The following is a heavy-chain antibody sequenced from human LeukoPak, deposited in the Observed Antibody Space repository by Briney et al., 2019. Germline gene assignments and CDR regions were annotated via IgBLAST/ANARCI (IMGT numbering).Heavy chain of an antibody. J-gene: IGHJ4*02. CDR2: IYSGGST. V-gene: IGHV3-53*01. Sequence: GRSLRLSCAASGFTASSNYMSWVRQAPGKGLEWVSVIYSGGSTYYADSVKGRFTISRDNSKNTLYLQMNSLRAEDTAVYYCARDAYYYDSSGPVDWGQGTLVTVSS. D-gene: IGHD3-22*01. CDR1: GFTASSNY. CDR3: ARDAYYYDSSGPVD.